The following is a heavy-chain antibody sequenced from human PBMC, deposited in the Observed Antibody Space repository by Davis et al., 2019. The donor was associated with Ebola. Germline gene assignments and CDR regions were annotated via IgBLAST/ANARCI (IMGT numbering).Heavy chain of an antibody. CDR1: GGTFSSYA. CDR2: IIPIFGTA. V-gene: IGHV1-69*13. J-gene: IGHJ4*02. D-gene: IGHD5-24*01. Sequence: SVKVSCKASGGTFSSYAISWVRQAPGQGLEWMGGIIPIFGTANYAQKFQGRVTITADESMSTAYMELSSLRSEDTAVYYCARVNKQGWLHIDYWGQGTLVTVSS. CDR3: ARVNKQGWLHIDY.